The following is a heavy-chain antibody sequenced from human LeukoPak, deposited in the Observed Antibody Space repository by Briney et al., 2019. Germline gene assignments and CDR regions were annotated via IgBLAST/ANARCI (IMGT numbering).Heavy chain of an antibody. CDR2: ISYSGST. V-gene: IGHV4-61*01. D-gene: IGHD3-10*02. CDR3: ARIIMSSLYYYYMDV. Sequence: SETLSLTCTVSGYSVSSGYYWGWIRQPPGKGLEWIGYISYSGSTNYNPSLKSRVTISVDTSKNQFSLKLSSVTAADTAVYYCARIIMSSLYYYYMDVWGKGTTVTVSS. J-gene: IGHJ6*03. CDR1: GYSVSSGYY.